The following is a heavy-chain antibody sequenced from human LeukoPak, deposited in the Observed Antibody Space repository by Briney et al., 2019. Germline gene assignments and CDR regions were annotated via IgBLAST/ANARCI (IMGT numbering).Heavy chain of an antibody. CDR1: GFTFSSYA. Sequence: GGSPRLSCAASGFTFSSYAMSWVRQAPGKGLEWVSAISGSGGSTYYADSVKGRFTISRDNSKNTLYLQMNSLRAEDTAVYYCAGSYDHIWGSYRYIDYWGQGTLVTVSS. CDR2: ISGSGGST. CDR3: AGSYDHIWGSYRYIDY. V-gene: IGHV3-23*01. D-gene: IGHD3-16*02. J-gene: IGHJ4*02.